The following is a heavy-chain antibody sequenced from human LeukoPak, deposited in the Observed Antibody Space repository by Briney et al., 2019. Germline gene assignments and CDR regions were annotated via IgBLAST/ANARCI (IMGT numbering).Heavy chain of an antibody. CDR3: AKHPQGAAGAHFDY. J-gene: IGHJ4*02. Sequence: QPGGSLRLSCAASGFVLSNYAMSWVRPAPGEGLEWVSTISASGSRTYYTDSVKGRFSISRDNSRNTMYLQMNSLRAEDTAIYYCAKHPQGAAGAHFDYWGQGTLVTVSS. V-gene: IGHV3-23*01. D-gene: IGHD6-13*01. CDR1: GFVLSNYA. CDR2: ISASGSRT.